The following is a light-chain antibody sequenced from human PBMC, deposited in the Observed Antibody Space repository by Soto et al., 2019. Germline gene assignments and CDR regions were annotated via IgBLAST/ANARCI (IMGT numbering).Light chain of an antibody. CDR2: TTS. V-gene: IGKV1-39*01. J-gene: IGKJ2*01. CDR1: QTISSY. CDR3: QQSYSTPYT. Sequence: DIQLTQSPSSLSLSVGDTFTITCRASQTISSYLNWFQQKPGKAPKLLIYTTSSLQSGVPSRFSGSGSGTDFTLTISSLQPEDFSTYYCQQSYSTPYTFGQGTKVDI.